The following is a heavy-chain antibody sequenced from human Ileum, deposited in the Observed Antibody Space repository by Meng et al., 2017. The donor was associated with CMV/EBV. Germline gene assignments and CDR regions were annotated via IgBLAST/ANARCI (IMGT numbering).Heavy chain of an antibody. CDR1: GYTFTSYD. CDR2: MNPNSGNT. CDR3: ARREIYGSGSYRY. J-gene: IGHJ4*02. D-gene: IGHD3-10*01. V-gene: IGHV1-8*03. Sequence: CKASGYTFTSYDINWVRQATGQGLEWMGWMNPNSGNTGYAQKFQGRVTITRNTSISTAYMELSSLRSEDTAVYYCARREIYGSGSYRYWGQGTLVTVSS.